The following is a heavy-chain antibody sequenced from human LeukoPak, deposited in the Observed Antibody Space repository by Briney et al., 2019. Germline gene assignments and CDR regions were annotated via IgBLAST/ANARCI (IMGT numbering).Heavy chain of an antibody. CDR2: IYSGGST. D-gene: IGHD2-2*01. Sequence: GGSLRLSCAASGFTVSSNYMSWVRQAPGKGLEWVSVIYSGGSTYYADSVKGRFTISRDNSKNTLYLQMNSLRAEDTAVYYCARERMEGYCSSTSCYHDYYMDVWGKGTTVTVSS. V-gene: IGHV3-53*01. CDR1: GFTVSSNY. CDR3: ARERMEGYCSSTSCYHDYYMDV. J-gene: IGHJ6*03.